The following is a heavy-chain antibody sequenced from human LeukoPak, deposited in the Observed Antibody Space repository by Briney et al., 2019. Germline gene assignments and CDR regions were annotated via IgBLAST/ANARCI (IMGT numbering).Heavy chain of an antibody. CDR1: GFTFSSHA. Sequence: GRSLRLSCAPSGFTFSSHAISSIRQAPGEGLGWVSAISDTGGRKYYADSVKGRFTISRDNSKNTLYLQMNSLRAEDTAVYYCAKVRDVYGQFDYWGQGTLVTVSS. CDR3: AKVRDVYGQFDY. CDR2: ISDTGGRK. D-gene: IGHD5/OR15-5a*01. V-gene: IGHV3-23*01. J-gene: IGHJ4*02.